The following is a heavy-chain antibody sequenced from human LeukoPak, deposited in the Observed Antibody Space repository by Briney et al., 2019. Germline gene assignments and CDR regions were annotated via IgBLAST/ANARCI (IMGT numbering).Heavy chain of an antibody. CDR3: ARLKGYSSGWYPSYYFDY. J-gene: IGHJ4*02. CDR1: GGSLSSGSYY. Sequence: SQTLSLTCTVSGGSLSSGSYYWSWIRQPAGKGLEWIGRIYTSGSTNYNPSLKSRVTISVDTSKNQFSLKLSSVTAADTAMYYCARLKGYSSGWYPSYYFDYWGQGTLVTVSS. V-gene: IGHV4-61*02. D-gene: IGHD6-19*01. CDR2: IYTSGST.